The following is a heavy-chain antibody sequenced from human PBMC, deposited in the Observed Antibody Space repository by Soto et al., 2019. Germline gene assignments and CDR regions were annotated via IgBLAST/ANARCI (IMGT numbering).Heavy chain of an antibody. D-gene: IGHD2-2*02. Sequence: SETLSLTCAVYGGSFSGYYWSWIRQPPGKVLEWIGEINHSGSTNYNPSLKSRVTISVDTSKNQFSLKLSSVTAADTAVYYCARKAGCSSTSCYTRMYNWFDPWGQGTLVNVSS. V-gene: IGHV4-34*01. CDR2: INHSGST. CDR3: ARKAGCSSTSCYTRMYNWFDP. J-gene: IGHJ5*02. CDR1: GGSFSGYY.